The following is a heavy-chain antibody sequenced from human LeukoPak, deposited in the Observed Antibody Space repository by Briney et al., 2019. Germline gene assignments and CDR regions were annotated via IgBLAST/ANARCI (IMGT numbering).Heavy chain of an antibody. Sequence: GGSLRLSCAASGFTVSSNYMSWVRQAPGKGLEWVSVIYSGGSTYYADSVKGRFTISRDNSKNTLYLQMNSLRAEDTAVYYCARDSGIAVAGFDPWGQGTLVTVSS. CDR3: ARDSGIAVAGFDP. V-gene: IGHV3-53*01. D-gene: IGHD6-19*01. CDR2: IYSGGST. J-gene: IGHJ5*02. CDR1: GFTVSSNY.